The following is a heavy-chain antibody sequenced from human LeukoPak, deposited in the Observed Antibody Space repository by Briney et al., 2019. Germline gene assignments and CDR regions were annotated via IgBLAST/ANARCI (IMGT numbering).Heavy chain of an antibody. CDR3: AKDSAKKYDDY. CDR2: INAGNGNT. CDR1: GYTFTSYA. D-gene: IGHD2/OR15-2a*01. V-gene: IGHV1-3*03. Sequence: ASVKVSCKASGYTFTSYAMNWVRQAPGQRLEWMGWINAGNGNTKYSQEFQGRVTITRDTSASTAYMELSSLRSEDTAVYYCAKDSAKKYDDYWGQGTLVTVSS. J-gene: IGHJ4*02.